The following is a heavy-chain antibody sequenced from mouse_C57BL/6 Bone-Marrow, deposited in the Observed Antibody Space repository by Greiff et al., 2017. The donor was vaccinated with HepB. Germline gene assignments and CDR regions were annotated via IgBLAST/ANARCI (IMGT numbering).Heavy chain of an antibody. CDR3: ARPGVYYDYGYYAMDY. V-gene: IGHV4-1*01. D-gene: IGHD2-4*01. CDR2: INPDSSTI. CDR1: GIDFSRYW. J-gene: IGHJ4*01. Sequence: EVKLVESGGGLVQPGGSLKLSCAASGIDFSRYWMSWVRRAPGKGLEWIGEINPDSSTINYAPSLKDKFIISRDNAKNTLYLQMSKVRSEDTALYYCARPGVYYDYGYYAMDYWGQGTSVTVSS.